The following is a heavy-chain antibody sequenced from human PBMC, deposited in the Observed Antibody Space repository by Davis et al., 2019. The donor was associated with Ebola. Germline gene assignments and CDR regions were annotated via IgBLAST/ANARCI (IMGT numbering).Heavy chain of an antibody. V-gene: IGHV3-48*03. CDR1: GFTFSSYE. CDR2: ISGSGSTI. J-gene: IGHJ6*02. Sequence: GESLKISCAASGFTFSSYEMNWVRQAPGKGLEWVSYISGSGSTIYYADSVKGRFTISRDNAKNSLYLQMNSLRAEDTAVYYCAREGWSPYYYGMDVWGQGTTVTVSS. CDR3: AREGWSPYYYGMDV. D-gene: IGHD6-19*01.